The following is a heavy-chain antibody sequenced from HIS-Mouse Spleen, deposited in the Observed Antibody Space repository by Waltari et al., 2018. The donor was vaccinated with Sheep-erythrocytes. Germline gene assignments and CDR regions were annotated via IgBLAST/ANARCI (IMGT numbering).Heavy chain of an antibody. Sequence: EVQLVESGGGLVKPGGSLSLSCAASEFTFSAHRMIWVRQAPGKGLEWVSSISSSSYIYYADSVKGRFTISRDNAKNSLYLQMNSLRAEDTAVYYCARVASGATFDYWGQGTLVTVSS. J-gene: IGHJ4*02. CDR1: EFTFSAHR. CDR2: ISSSSYI. CDR3: ARVASGATFDY. V-gene: IGHV3-21*01. D-gene: IGHD1-26*01.